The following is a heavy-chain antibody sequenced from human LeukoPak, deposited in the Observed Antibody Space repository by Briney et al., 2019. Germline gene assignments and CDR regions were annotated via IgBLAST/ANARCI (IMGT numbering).Heavy chain of an antibody. CDR1: GGSFSGYY. J-gene: IGHJ4*01. CDR3: ARGRDSSWLPFDY. CDR2: INHSGST. V-gene: IGHV4-34*01. D-gene: IGHD6-13*01. Sequence: PSETLSLTCAVYGGSFSGYYWSWIRQPPGKGLEWIGEINHSGSTNYNPSLKSRVTISVDTSKNQFSLKLSSVTAADTAVYYCARGRDSSWLPFDYWGHATLITVSS.